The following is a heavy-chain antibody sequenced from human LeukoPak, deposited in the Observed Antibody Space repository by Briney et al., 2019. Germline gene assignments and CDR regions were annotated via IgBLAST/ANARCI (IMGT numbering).Heavy chain of an antibody. CDR2: IYYSGST. J-gene: IGHJ6*02. D-gene: IGHD2-8*01. V-gene: IGHV4-59*01. Sequence: SETLSLTCTVSGGSISSYYWSWIRQPPGTGLEWIGYIYYSGSTNYNPSLKSRVTISVDTSKNQFSLKLSSVTAADTAVYYCARGGCTNGVCYREFSYYYGMDVWGQGTTVTVSS. CDR1: GGSISSYY. CDR3: ARGGCTNGVCYREFSYYYGMDV.